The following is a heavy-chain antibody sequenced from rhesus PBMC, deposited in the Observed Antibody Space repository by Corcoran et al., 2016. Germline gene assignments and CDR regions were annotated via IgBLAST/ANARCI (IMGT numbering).Heavy chain of an antibody. CDR2: INGKSWST. Sequence: VQLQESGPGLVKPSETLSLTCAVSGGPFSSYWWSWIRQPLGKGRAGIGEINGKSWSTNSTPPLTSRVTIAKDASKTHFSLKLCSGTAADTAVYYCARDRYLSGSYYRYGLDSWGQGVVVTVSS. CDR1: GGPFSSYW. J-gene: IGHJ6*01. CDR3: ARDRYLSGSYYRYGLDS. D-gene: IGHD3-16*01. V-gene: IGHV4-80*01.